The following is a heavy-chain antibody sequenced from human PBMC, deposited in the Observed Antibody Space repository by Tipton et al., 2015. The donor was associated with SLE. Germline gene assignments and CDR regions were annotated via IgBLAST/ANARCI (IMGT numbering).Heavy chain of an antibody. Sequence: SLRLSCAASGFTFDDYAMHWVRQAPGKGLEWVSLISWDGGSTYYADSVKGRFTISRDNSKNSLYLQMNSLRAEDTALYYCAKGWHSSSPLDYWGQGTLVTVSS. V-gene: IGHV3-43D*03. CDR1: GFTFDDYA. CDR2: ISWDGGST. J-gene: IGHJ4*02. CDR3: AKGWHSSSPLDY. D-gene: IGHD6-6*01.